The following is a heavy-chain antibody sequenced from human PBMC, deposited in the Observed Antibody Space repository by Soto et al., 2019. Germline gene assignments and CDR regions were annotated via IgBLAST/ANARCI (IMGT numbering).Heavy chain of an antibody. J-gene: IGHJ4*02. CDR1: GGTFSRSS. Sequence: QVQLVQSGAEVKKPGSSVKVSCKASGGTFSRSSISWVRHAPGQGLKWMGGIVPLSGTADYAQKFQGRVTLPADESTSTAYMDLSSLTSEDTAIYYCASARTGYYPSTYWGQGGLVTVSS. CDR3: ASARTGYYPSTY. D-gene: IGHD3-9*01. V-gene: IGHV1-69*01. CDR2: IVPLSGTA.